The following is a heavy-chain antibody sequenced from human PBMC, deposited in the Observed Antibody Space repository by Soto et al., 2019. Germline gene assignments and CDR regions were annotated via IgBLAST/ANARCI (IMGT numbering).Heavy chain of an antibody. CDR2: IYSGGST. CDR1: EFTVSRNY. J-gene: IGHJ4*02. CDR3: AGGPWLLDY. D-gene: IGHD2-15*01. V-gene: IGHV3-53*02. Sequence: EVQLVETGGGLIQPGGSLRLSCAASEFTVSRNYMTWVRQAPGKGLECVSIIYSGGSTYYTDSVKGRFTISRDNAKNTLYLQMNSLRAEDTAVYYCAGGPWLLDYWGQGTLVTVSS.